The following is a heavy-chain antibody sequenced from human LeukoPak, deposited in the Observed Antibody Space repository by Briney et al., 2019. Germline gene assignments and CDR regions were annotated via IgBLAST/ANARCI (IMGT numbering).Heavy chain of an antibody. CDR1: GYTFTGYY. J-gene: IGHJ3*02. Sequence: GASVKVSCKASGYTFTGYYMHWVRQAPGQGLEWMGWINPNSGGTNYAQKFQGRVTMTRDTPISTAYMELSGLRSDDTAVYYCARIPPSRIVGATTADAFDIWGQGTMVTVSS. D-gene: IGHD1-26*01. CDR2: INPNSGGT. V-gene: IGHV1-2*02. CDR3: ARIPPSRIVGATTADAFDI.